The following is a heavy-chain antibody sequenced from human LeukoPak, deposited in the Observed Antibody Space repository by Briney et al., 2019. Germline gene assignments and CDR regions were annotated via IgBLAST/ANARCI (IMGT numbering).Heavy chain of an antibody. D-gene: IGHD3-10*01. CDR2: IYSSGSS. CDR1: GGSISSYY. Sequence: PSETLSLTCTVSGGSISSYYWSWIRQPAGKGLEWIGRIYSSGSSNYNPSLKSRVTMSVDTSKMQFSLKLSSVTAADTAVYYCARDRSASRGVRFRWYFDLWGRGTLVTVSS. J-gene: IGHJ2*01. CDR3: ARDRSASRGVRFRWYFDL. V-gene: IGHV4-4*07.